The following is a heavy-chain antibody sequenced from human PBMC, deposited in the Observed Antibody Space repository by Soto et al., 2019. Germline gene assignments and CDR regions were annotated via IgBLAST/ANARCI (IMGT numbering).Heavy chain of an antibody. CDR3: ARVVTVVKSFHYWYFDL. CDR2: IIPIFGTA. Sequence: QVQLVQSGAEMKKPGSSVKVSCKASGGTFSSYAISWVRQAPGQGLEWMGGIIPIFGTANYAQKFQGRVTITADESTSTADMELSSLRSEDTAVYYCARVVTVVKSFHYWYFDLWGRGTLVTVSS. V-gene: IGHV1-69*12. CDR1: GGTFSSYA. D-gene: IGHD2-15*01. J-gene: IGHJ2*01.